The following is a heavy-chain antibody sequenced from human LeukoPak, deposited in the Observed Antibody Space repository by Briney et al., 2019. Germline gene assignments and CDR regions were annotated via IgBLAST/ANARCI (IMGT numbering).Heavy chain of an antibody. CDR2: INHSGST. CDR3: ARGLQLTGDY. Sequence: PSETLSLTCAVYGGSFSGYYWSWIRQPPGKGLGWIGEINHSGSTNYNPSLKSRVTISVDTSKNQFSLKLSSVTAADTAVYYCARGLQLTGDYWGQGTLVTVSS. D-gene: IGHD6-13*01. V-gene: IGHV4-34*01. J-gene: IGHJ4*02. CDR1: GGSFSGYY.